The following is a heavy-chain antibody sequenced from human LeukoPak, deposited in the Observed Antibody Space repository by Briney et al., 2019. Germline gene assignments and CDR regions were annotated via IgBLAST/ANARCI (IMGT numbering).Heavy chain of an antibody. Sequence: GASVKVSCKASGGTFSSYAISWVRQAPGQGLEWMGRIIPIFGIANYAQKFQGRVTITADKSTSTAYMELSSLRSEDTAVYYCVRVTVRAGIAAAGTPPGQGMDVWGQGTTVTVSS. CDR3: VRVTVRAGIAAAGTPPGQGMDV. D-gene: IGHD6-13*01. V-gene: IGHV1-69*04. CDR2: IIPIFGIA. J-gene: IGHJ6*02. CDR1: GGTFSSYA.